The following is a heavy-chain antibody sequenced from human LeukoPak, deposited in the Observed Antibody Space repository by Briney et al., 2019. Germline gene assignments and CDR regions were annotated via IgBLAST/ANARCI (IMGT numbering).Heavy chain of an antibody. J-gene: IGHJ4*02. CDR1: GFTFSSYA. CDR2: ISGSGGNT. CDR3: ANKAGYGASDY. V-gene: IGHV3-23*01. Sequence: HPGGSLRLSCAASGFTFSSYAMSWVRQAPGKGLEWVSVISGSGGNTYYADSVKGRFIISRDNSKNTLYLQMNSLRAEDTAVYYCANKAGYGASDYWGQGTLVTVSS. D-gene: IGHD4-17*01.